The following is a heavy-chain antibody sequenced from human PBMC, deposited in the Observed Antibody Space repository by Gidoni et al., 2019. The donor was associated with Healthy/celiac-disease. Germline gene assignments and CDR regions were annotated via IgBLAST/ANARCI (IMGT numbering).Heavy chain of an antibody. CDR3: AGSYGGANWFDP. V-gene: IGHV3-11*06. J-gene: IGHJ5*02. D-gene: IGHD1-26*01. CDR1: RFTFSDYY. Sequence: QVQLVESGGGLVKPGGSLKLSCAASRFTFSDYYMSWIRQAPGKGLEWVSYISSSSSYTNYADSVKGRFTISRDNAKNSLYLQMNSLRAEDTAVYYCAGSYGGANWFDPWGQGTLVTVSS. CDR2: ISSSSSYT.